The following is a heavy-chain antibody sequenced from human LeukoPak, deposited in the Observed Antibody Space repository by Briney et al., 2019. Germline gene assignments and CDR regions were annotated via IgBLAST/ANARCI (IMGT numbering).Heavy chain of an antibody. CDR1: GFTFSSYW. D-gene: IGHD3-3*01. CDR2: INSEGSST. Sequence: PGGSLRLSCAASGFTFSSYWIHWVRQAPGKGLVWVSRINSEGSSTNYADSVKGRFTISRDNAKNTLYLQMNSLRAEDTAVYYCARDYDRYYMDVWGKGTTVTVSS. CDR3: ARDYDRYYMDV. V-gene: IGHV3-74*01. J-gene: IGHJ6*03.